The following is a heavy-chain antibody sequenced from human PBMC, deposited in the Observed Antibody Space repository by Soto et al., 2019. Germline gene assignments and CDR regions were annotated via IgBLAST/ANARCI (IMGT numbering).Heavy chain of an antibody. D-gene: IGHD3-9*01. V-gene: IGHV3-23*01. CDR3: AKPLTTGYYFPFDY. Sequence: EVQLLESGGGLVQPGGSLRLSCAASGFTFSVYAMSWVRQPPGKGLEWVSTISGSGGSTYYADSVKGRFTISRDNSKNTLYLQMNSLRAEDTAVYYWAKPLTTGYYFPFDYWGQGTLVTVSS. J-gene: IGHJ4*02. CDR1: GFTFSVYA. CDR2: ISGSGGST.